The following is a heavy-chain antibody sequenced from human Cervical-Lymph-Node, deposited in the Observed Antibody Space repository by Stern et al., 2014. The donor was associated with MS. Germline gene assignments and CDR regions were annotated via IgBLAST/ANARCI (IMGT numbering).Heavy chain of an antibody. D-gene: IGHD5-12*01. CDR2: ISPILGIE. CDR1: GATFSSHA. CDR3: ARARDYDRLDY. V-gene: IGHV1-69*09. Sequence: QVQLVQSGAEVKKPGSSVKVSCKASGATFSSHAISWVRQAPGQGLEWMGRISPILGIEYYAKKFQGRVPNSADKSTSTAYMELSSLRSEDAAVYYCARARDYDRLDYWGQGTLVTVSS. J-gene: IGHJ4*02.